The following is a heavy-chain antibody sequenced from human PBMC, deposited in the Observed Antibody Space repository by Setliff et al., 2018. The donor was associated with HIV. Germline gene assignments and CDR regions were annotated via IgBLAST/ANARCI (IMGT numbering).Heavy chain of an antibody. CDR1: GYIFIRYY. V-gene: IGHV1-2*02. J-gene: IGHJ6*02. CDR3: ARDLRDGFEEWFSTLDDGMDV. Sequence: GASVKVSCKTSGYIFIRYYIFWVRQAPGQGLEWMGNINPHTGVTKYAEKFQGRVTMTRDMSINTIYMELSRLRSDDTAVYYCARDLRDGFEEWFSTLDDGMDVWGQGTTVTVSS. D-gene: IGHD3-3*01. CDR2: INPHTGVT.